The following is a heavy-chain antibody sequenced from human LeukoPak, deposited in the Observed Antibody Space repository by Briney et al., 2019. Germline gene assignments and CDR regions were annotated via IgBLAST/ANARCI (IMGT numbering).Heavy chain of an antibody. D-gene: IGHD5/OR15-5a*01. J-gene: IGHJ6*02. CDR2: ISAYNDNT. CDR1: GYTFTSYG. V-gene: IGHV1-18*01. CDR3: ARDWVSLRGYYYGMDV. Sequence: ASVKVSCEASGYTFTSYGISWVRQAPGQGLEWMGWISAYNDNTNYTQKLQGRVTMTTDTSTSTAYMELRSLRSDDTAVYYCARDWVSLRGYYYGMDVWGQGTTVTVSS.